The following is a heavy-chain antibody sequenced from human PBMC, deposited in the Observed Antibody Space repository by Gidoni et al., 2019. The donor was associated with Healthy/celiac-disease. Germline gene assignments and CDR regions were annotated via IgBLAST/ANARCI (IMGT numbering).Heavy chain of an antibody. CDR1: GFTFSSYA. CDR3: AKDDSPPRVVAPPMWYFQH. D-gene: IGHD3-22*01. Sequence: EVQLLESGGGLVQPGGSLRLSCAASGFTFSSYAMSWVRQAPGKGLEWVSAISGSGGSTYYADSVKGRFTISRDNSKNTLYLQMNSLRAEDTAVYYCAKDDSPPRVVAPPMWYFQHWGQGTLVTVSS. V-gene: IGHV3-23*01. CDR2: ISGSGGST. J-gene: IGHJ1*01.